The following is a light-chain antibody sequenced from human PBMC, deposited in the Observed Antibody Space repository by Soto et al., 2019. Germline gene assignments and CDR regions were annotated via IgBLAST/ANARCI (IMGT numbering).Light chain of an antibody. V-gene: IGKV3-11*01. CDR3: QQRSNWPST. CDR2: DAS. J-gene: IGKJ4*01. CDR1: QSVSSY. Sequence: EIVLTQSPVTLSLSPGERATLSCRASQSVSSYLAWYQQKPGQAPRLLIYDASNRATGIPARLSGSGTGTDFTLTISSLEPEDFAVYYCQQRSNWPSTFGGGTKVDI.